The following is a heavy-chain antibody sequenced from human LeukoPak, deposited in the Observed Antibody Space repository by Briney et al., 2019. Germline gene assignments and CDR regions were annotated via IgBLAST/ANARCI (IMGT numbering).Heavy chain of an antibody. J-gene: IGHJ4*02. D-gene: IGHD4-17*01. V-gene: IGHV3-21*01. CDR1: GFTFSSYG. CDR2: ISSYRDYI. Sequence: TGGSLRLSCAASGFTFSSYGMTWVRQAPGKGLEWVSSISSYRDYIYYADSLKGRFAISRDNARNSLYLQMNSLRAEDTAVYYCATHSSTAVYGASCGYWGQGTLVTVSS. CDR3: ATHSSTAVYGASCGY.